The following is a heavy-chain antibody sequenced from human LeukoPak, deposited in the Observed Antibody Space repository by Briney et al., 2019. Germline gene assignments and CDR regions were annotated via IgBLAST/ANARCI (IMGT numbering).Heavy chain of an antibody. J-gene: IGHJ4*02. CDR3: ARDKIVGATHLDY. D-gene: IGHD1-26*01. CDR2: INQDGSEI. Sequence: PGGSLRLSCAASGFTFSGHWMSWVRQAPGKGLEWVAHINQDGSEIYYVDSLKGRFTISRDNAKNSLYLQMNSLRAEDTAVYYCARDKIVGATHLDYWGQGTPVTVSS. V-gene: IGHV3-7*01. CDR1: GFTFSGHW.